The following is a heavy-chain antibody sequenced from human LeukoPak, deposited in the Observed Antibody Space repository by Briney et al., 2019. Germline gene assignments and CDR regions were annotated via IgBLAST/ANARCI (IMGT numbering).Heavy chain of an antibody. V-gene: IGHV4-61*01. CDR1: GYSISSGYY. CDR3: ARVLSYAAPPKYYYYYYMDV. D-gene: IGHD2-8*01. J-gene: IGHJ6*03. CDR2: IYYSGST. Sequence: PSETLSLTCTVSGYSISSGYYWGWIRQPPGKGLEWIGYIYYSGSTNYNPSLKSRVTISVDTSKNQFSLKLSSVTAADTAVYYCARVLSYAAPPKYYYYYYMDVWGKGTTVTVSS.